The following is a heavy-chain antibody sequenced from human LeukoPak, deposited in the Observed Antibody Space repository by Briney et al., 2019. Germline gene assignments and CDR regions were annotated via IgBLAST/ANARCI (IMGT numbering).Heavy chain of an antibody. Sequence: ASVKVSCKASGYTFTSYYMHWVRQAPGQGLEWMGIINPSGGSTSYAQKFQGRVTITRDMSTSTVYMELSSLRSEDTAVYYCASSEYSSSWSDYWGQGTLVTVSS. CDR1: GYTFTSYY. J-gene: IGHJ4*02. D-gene: IGHD6-6*01. CDR2: INPSGGST. CDR3: ASSEYSSSWSDY. V-gene: IGHV1-46*01.